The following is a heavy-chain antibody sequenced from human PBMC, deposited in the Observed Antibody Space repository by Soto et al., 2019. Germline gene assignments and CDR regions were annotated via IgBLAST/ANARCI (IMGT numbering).Heavy chain of an antibody. CDR3: ARDGEIVGGVAAYNERDV. V-gene: IGHV1-46*01. Sequence: ASVKVSCKASGYTFTSHYFHWVRQAPGQGLEWMGIINPSGGGTSYAQKFQGRLTMTRDTSTSTVYMELSSLRSEDTAVYYCARDGEIVGGVAAYNERDVGGKGTTVTVPS. CDR1: GYTFTSHY. CDR2: INPSGGGT. D-gene: IGHD2-15*01. J-gene: IGHJ6*03.